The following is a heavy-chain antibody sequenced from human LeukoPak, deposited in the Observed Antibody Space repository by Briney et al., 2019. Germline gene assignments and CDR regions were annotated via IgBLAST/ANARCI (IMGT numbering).Heavy chain of an antibody. CDR3: ARVTMVRGVHSTFDY. D-gene: IGHD3-10*01. J-gene: IGHJ4*02. CDR1: GYTFTSYY. Sequence: GASVKVSCKASGYTFTSYYMHWVRQAPGQGLEWMGIINPSGGSTSYAQKFQGRVTMTRDTSTSTVYMELSSLRSEDTAVYYCARVTMVRGVHSTFDYWGQGTLVTVSS. CDR2: INPSGGST. V-gene: IGHV1-46*01.